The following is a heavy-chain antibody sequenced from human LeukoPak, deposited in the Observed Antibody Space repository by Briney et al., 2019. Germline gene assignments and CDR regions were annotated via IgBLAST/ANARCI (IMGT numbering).Heavy chain of an antibody. CDR3: AKAGYYYDSSGYYARHYYYYYMDV. V-gene: IGHV3-30*18. Sequence: GGSLRLSCAASGFTFSSYGMHWVRQAPGKGLEWVAVISYDGSNKYYADSVKGRFTISRDNSKNTLYLQMNSLRAEDTAVYYCAKAGYYYDSSGYYARHYYYYYMDVWGKGTTVTISS. CDR2: ISYDGSNK. J-gene: IGHJ6*03. D-gene: IGHD3-22*01. CDR1: GFTFSSYG.